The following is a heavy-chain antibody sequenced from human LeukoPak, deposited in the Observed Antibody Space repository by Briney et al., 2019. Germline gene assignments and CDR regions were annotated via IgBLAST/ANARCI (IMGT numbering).Heavy chain of an antibody. CDR3: ARLAVAGEFDY. D-gene: IGHD6-19*01. V-gene: IGHV1-3*01. Sequence: ASVKVSCKASGYTFTSYAMHWVRQAPGQRLEWMGWINAGNGNTKYSQKLQGRVTITRDTSASTAYMELSSLRSEDTAVYYCARLAVAGEFDYWGQGTLVTVSP. J-gene: IGHJ4*02. CDR2: INAGNGNT. CDR1: GYTFTSYA.